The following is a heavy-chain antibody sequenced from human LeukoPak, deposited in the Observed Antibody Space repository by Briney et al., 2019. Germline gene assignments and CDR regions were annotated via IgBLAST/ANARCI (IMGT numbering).Heavy chain of an antibody. J-gene: IGHJ4*02. D-gene: IGHD3-10*01. Sequence: GGSLRLSCAASGFTFSSYGMHWVRQAPGKGLEWVAVISYDGSNKYYADSVKGRFTISRDNSKNTLYLQMNSLRAEDTAVYYCAKDASMVRGQFDYWGQGTLVTVSS. CDR3: AKDASMVRGQFDY. V-gene: IGHV3-30*18. CDR2: ISYDGSNK. CDR1: GFTFSSYG.